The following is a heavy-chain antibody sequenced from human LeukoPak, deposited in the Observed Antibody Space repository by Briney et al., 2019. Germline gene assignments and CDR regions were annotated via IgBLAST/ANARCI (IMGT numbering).Heavy chain of an antibody. J-gene: IGHJ4*02. CDR2: IYHSGST. CDR1: GYSISSGYY. CDR3: ARGPPSGDYYFDY. V-gene: IGHV4-38-2*01. Sequence: PSETLSLTCAVSGYSISSGYYWGWIRQPPGKGLERIGSIYHSGSTYYNPSLKSRVTISVDTSKNQFSLKLSSVTAADTAVYYCARGPPSGDYYFDYWGQGTLVTVSS. D-gene: IGHD3-10*01.